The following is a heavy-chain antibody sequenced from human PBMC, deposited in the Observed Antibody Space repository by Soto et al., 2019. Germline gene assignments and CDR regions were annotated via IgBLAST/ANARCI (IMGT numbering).Heavy chain of an antibody. CDR3: ARWSYLDY. Sequence: GGSLRLSCAASGFTFSSHWMHWVRQVPGKGLAWVSHIGPDGSGTRYADSVQGRFTISRDTSQSTLYLQMNSLRADDTAMYYCARWSYLDYWGQGTRVTVSS. J-gene: IGHJ4*02. CDR1: GFTFSSHW. CDR2: IGPDGSGT. D-gene: IGHD3-3*01. V-gene: IGHV3-74*01.